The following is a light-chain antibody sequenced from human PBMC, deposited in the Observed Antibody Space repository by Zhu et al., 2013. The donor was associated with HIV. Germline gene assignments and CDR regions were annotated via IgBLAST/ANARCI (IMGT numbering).Light chain of an antibody. CDR2: DAS. CDR3: QQHKTYSRT. Sequence: EIQMTQTPSTLPASVGDRVTITCRASQSVSKWVAWYQQKPGKAPKLLIYDASTLETGVPLRFRGSGSGTEFTLTISSLQPDDFATYYCQQHKTYSRTFGQGTKVEIK. V-gene: IGKV1-5*01. CDR1: QSVSKW. J-gene: IGKJ1*01.